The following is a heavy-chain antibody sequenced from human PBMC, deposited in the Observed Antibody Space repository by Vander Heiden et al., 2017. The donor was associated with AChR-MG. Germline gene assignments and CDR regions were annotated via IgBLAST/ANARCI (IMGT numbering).Heavy chain of an antibody. Sequence: EVRLVESGGGLVTPGGSLRLSCAASGFTFSTSDMNWVRPAPGKGLEWVASISDTSNYIYYADSVKGRFTISRDNTKNSLFLQMNSLRGEDTAVYYCAKNTMRNIVAFDPWGQGTQVTVSS. CDR2: ISDTSNYI. V-gene: IGHV3-21*01. D-gene: IGHD5-12*01. CDR1: GFTFSTSD. CDR3: AKNTMRNIVAFDP. J-gene: IGHJ5*02.